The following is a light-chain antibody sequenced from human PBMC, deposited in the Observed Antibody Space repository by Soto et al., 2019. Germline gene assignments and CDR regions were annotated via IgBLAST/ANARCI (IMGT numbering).Light chain of an antibody. CDR3: SSYTTSSTYV. CDR2: DVS. Sequence: QSALTQPASVSGSPGQSITISCTGTSSDVGGYNYVSWYQQHPGKAPKLIIYDVSNRPSGVSNRFSGSKSGNTASLTISGLQAEDYSDYYCSSYTTSSTYVFGTGTKVTVL. CDR1: SSDVGGYNY. V-gene: IGLV2-14*01. J-gene: IGLJ1*01.